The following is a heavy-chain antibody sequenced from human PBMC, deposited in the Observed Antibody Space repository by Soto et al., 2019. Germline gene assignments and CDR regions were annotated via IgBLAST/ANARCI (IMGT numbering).Heavy chain of an antibody. Sequence: SETLSLTCTVSGGSISSYCWTWIRQPPGKGLEWIGCICNSGNTNYNPSLKSRVTISVDTSKNQFSLKLSSVTAADTAVYYCALMTTVTTFSYWGQGTLVTVSS. V-gene: IGHV4-59*06. CDR1: GGSISSYC. J-gene: IGHJ4*02. CDR2: ICNSGNT. CDR3: ALMTTVTTFSY. D-gene: IGHD4-17*01.